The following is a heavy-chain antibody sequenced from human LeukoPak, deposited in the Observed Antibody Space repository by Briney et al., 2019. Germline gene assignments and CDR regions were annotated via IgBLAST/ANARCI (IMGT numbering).Heavy chain of an antibody. CDR3: VKGGWGYALDY. CDR1: GFTFTSYS. V-gene: IGHV3-23*01. J-gene: IGHJ4*02. Sequence: GGSLRLSCAASGFTFTSYSMNWVRQAPGKGLEWVSTISGGGGSTYYADSVKGRFTVSRDNSKNTLYLQMNSLRADDTAVYYSVKGGWGYALDYWGQGTLVTVSS. D-gene: IGHD2-2*01. CDR2: ISGGGGST.